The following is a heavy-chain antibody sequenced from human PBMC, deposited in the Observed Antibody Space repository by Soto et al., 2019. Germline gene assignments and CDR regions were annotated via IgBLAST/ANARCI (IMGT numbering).Heavy chain of an antibody. J-gene: IGHJ4*02. V-gene: IGHV5-10-1*01. CDR1: GYSFTSYW. D-gene: IGHD2-21*02. CDR2: IDPSDSYT. Sequence: GESLKISCKGPGYSFTSYWIRWVRQIPGKGLEWMGRIDPSDSYTNYSPSFQGHVTISADKSISTAYLQWSSLKASDTAMYYCASHPYCGGDCYSDYWGQGTLVTVSS. CDR3: ASHPYCGGDCYSDY.